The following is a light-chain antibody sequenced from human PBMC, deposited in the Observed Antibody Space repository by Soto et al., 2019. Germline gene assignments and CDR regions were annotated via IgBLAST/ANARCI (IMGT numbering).Light chain of an antibody. CDR2: GNS. CDR1: SSNIGAHYD. Sequence: QSALTQPPSVSGAPGQRVTISCTVSSSNIGAHYDVHWYQQLPGTAPKLLIYGNSNRPSGVPDRFSGSKSGTSASLAITGLQAEDEADYYCQSYDNSLSVYVFGTGTKVTVL. CDR3: QSYDNSLSVYV. V-gene: IGLV1-40*01. J-gene: IGLJ1*01.